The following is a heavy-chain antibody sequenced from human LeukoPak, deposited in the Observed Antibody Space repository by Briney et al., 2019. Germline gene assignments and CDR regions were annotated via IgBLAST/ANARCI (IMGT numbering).Heavy chain of an antibody. CDR2: ISPSGGST. J-gene: IGHJ6*03. V-gene: IGHV1-46*01. CDR3: AREGYSSSYYYYYYYMDV. Sequence: ASVKVSCKAFGYTFTSNYMHWVRQAPGQGPEWMGVISPSGGSTTYAQKFQGRVTLTRDMSTSTDYLELSSLRSEDTAVYYCAREGYSSSYYYYYYYMDVWGKGTTVTVSS. CDR1: GYTFTSNY. D-gene: IGHD6-13*01.